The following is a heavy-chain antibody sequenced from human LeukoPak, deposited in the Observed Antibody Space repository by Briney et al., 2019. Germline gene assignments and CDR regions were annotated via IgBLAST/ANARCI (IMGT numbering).Heavy chain of an antibody. Sequence: PGGSLRLSCAASGFTFSSYAMSWVRQAPGKGLEWVSTITGSGGTTYYADSVKGRFTISRDNSKNTLYLQMNSLRAEDTAVYYCARDRRGFDYWGQGTLVTVSS. CDR1: GFTFSSYA. V-gene: IGHV3-23*01. J-gene: IGHJ4*02. CDR3: ARDRRGFDY. D-gene: IGHD3-16*01. CDR2: ITGSGGTT.